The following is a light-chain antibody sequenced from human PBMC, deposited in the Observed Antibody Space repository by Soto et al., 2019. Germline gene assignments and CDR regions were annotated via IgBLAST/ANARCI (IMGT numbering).Light chain of an antibody. CDR2: EVS. V-gene: IGLV2-14*01. CDR1: SSDVGGYNY. J-gene: IGLJ1*01. Sequence: QSFLTQPASVSGSPGQAMTISCTGTSSDVGGYNYVSWYQQHPGKAPKVIIYEVSNRPSGVSNRFSGSKSGNTASLTISGLQAEDEADYYCSSYTSSSTYAFGTGTKVTVL. CDR3: SSYTSSSTYA.